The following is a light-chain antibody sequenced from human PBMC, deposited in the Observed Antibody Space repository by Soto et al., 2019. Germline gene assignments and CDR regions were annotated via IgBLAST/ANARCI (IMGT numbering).Light chain of an antibody. CDR1: SSNIGNNY. CDR2: DTT. J-gene: IGLJ2*01. Sequence: QSVLTQPPSVSAAPGQKVTISCFGSSSNIGNNYVSWYRQFPGAAPKLLIHDTTERYSGIPDRFSGSKSGTSATLDITGLQTGDEADYYCAAWDNSLRAVVVGGGTKLTVL. V-gene: IGLV1-51*01. CDR3: AAWDNSLRAVV.